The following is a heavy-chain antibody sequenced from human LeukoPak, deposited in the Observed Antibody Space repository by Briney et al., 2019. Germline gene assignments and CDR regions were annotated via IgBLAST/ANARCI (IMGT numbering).Heavy chain of an antibody. D-gene: IGHD3-10*01. V-gene: IGHV4-61*02. CDR3: ARGGYGSGSYPLDY. Sequence: SETLSLTCTVSGASISRGSYYWSWIRQPAGKGLEWIGRIYSSGSTNYNPSLKSRVTISVDTSKNQFSLKLSSVTAADTAVYYCARGGYGSGSYPLDYWGQGTLVTVSS. J-gene: IGHJ4*02. CDR2: IYSSGST. CDR1: GASISRGSYY.